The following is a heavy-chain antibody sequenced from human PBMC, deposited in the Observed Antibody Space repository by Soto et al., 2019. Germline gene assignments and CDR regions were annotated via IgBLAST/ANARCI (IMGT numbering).Heavy chain of an antibody. V-gene: IGHV4-39*01. CDR3: ARPQQLYRSGRVEV. J-gene: IGHJ6*04. Sequence: SETLSLTCTVSGGSISSSSYYWGWIRQPPGKGLEWIGSIYYSGSTYYNPSLKSRVTISVDTSKNQFSLKLSSVTAADTAVYYCARPQQLYRSGRVEVWGKGTTVTVSS. CDR1: GGSISSSSYY. D-gene: IGHD3-10*01. CDR2: IYYSGST.